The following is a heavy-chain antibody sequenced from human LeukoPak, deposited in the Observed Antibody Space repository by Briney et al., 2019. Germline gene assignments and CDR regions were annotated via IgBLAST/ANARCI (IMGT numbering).Heavy chain of an antibody. CDR2: FDPEDGET. CDR3: ARMVRGVGWLDP. CDR1: GYTLTELS. V-gene: IGHV1-24*01. J-gene: IGHJ5*02. Sequence: ASVKVSCKVSGYTLTELSMHWVRQAPGKGLEWMEGFDPEDGETIYAQKFQGRVTMTEDTSTDTAYMELSSLRSEDTAVYYCARMVRGVGWLDPWGQGTLVTVSS. D-gene: IGHD3-10*01.